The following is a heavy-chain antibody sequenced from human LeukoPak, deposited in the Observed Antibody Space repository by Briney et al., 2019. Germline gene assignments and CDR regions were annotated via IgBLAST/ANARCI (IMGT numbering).Heavy chain of an antibody. D-gene: IGHD3-16*01. CDR3: ARKLWHRNDC. CDR2: ISGSGGST. Sequence: GGSLRLSCAASGFTFSSYAMSWVRQAPGKGLEWVSAISGSGGSTYYADSVKGRFTVSRDNFKNTLYLQMNSLRAEDTALYYCARKLWHRNDCWGQGTLVTVSS. J-gene: IGHJ4*02. V-gene: IGHV3-23*01. CDR1: GFTFSSYA.